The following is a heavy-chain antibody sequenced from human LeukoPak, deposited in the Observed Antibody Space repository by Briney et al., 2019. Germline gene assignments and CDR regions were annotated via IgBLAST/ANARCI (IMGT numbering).Heavy chain of an antibody. Sequence: GGSLRLSCAASGFTFSNYAMSWVRQAPGRGLEWLSSISGSGGNTYYADSVKGRFTISRDNSRNTLYLQMNSLRAEDTAIYYCANPPTVTSLHYWGQGTLVTVSS. CDR3: ANPPTVTSLHY. CDR1: GFTFSNYA. V-gene: IGHV3-23*01. CDR2: ISGSGGNT. D-gene: IGHD4-11*01. J-gene: IGHJ4*02.